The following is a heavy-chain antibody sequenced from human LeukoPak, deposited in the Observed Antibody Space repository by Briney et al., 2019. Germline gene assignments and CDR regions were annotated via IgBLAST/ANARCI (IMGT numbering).Heavy chain of an antibody. V-gene: IGHV4-4*07. CDR2: IYVSGST. Sequence: SETLSLTCTVSGGPISSYYWSWIRQPAGKGLEWIGRIYVSGSTNYNPSLKSRVTMSVDTSKNQFSLKLSSVTAADTAVYYCAKDLQTLVIGGAFDIWGQGTMVTVSS. D-gene: IGHD2/OR15-2a*01. CDR3: AKDLQTLVIGGAFDI. J-gene: IGHJ3*02. CDR1: GGPISSYY.